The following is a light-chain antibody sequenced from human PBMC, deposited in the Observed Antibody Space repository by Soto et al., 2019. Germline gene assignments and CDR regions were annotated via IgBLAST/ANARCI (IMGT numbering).Light chain of an antibody. CDR3: SSYAGNVL. J-gene: IGLJ2*01. V-gene: IGLV2-8*01. CDR1: RSDVGGYNY. Sequence: QSALTQPPSASGSPGQSVTISCTGTRSDVGGYNYVSWYQQHPGKDPKLIIYEVAKRPSGVPDRFSGSKSGNTASLPVSGLQADDEADYYCSSYAGNVLFGGGTKLTVL. CDR2: EVA.